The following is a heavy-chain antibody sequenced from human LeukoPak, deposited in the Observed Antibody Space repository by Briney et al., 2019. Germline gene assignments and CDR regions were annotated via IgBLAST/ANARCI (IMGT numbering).Heavy chain of an antibody. CDR1: GYIFTDYW. J-gene: IGHJ4*02. D-gene: IGHD6-13*01. V-gene: IGHV5-51*01. Sequence: GESLKISCKASGYIFTDYWIGWMRQMPGKGLEWMGIFYAGGSESRYSPSFQGQVAISVDRSISTAYLQWSSLKASDTAMYYCARRGHGSSWYFFDYWGQGTLVTVSS. CDR2: FYAGGSES. CDR3: ARRGHGSSWYFFDY.